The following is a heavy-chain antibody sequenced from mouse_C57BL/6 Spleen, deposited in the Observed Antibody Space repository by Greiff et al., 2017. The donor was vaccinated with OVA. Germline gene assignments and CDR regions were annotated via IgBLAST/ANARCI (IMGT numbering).Heavy chain of an antibody. D-gene: IGHD4-1*01. CDR2: IWRGGST. CDR1: GFSLTSYG. CDR3: ARANWDHGYFDY. V-gene: IGHV2-2*01. J-gene: IGHJ2*01. Sequence: VQRVESGPGLVQPSQSLSITCTVSGFSLTSYGVHWVRQSPGQGLEWLGVIWRGGSTAYYAAFISRLSISKDNSKSQVFFRMTSLQADYTAIYYCARANWDHGYFDYWGQGTTLTVSS.